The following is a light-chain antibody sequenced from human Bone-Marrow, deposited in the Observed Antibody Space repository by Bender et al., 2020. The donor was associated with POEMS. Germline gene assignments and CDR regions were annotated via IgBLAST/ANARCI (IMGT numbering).Light chain of an antibody. V-gene: IGLV2-14*03. CDR2: DVS. CDR1: SSDVGLYNY. CDR3: SSSTASSTL. Sequence: QSSLTQPASVSGSPGQSITIPCTGTSSDVGLYNYVSWYQQHPGNAPKLMIYDVSNRPSGVSDRFSGSKSGNTASLTISGLQAEDEADYYCSSSTASSTLFGTGTKVTVL. J-gene: IGLJ1*01.